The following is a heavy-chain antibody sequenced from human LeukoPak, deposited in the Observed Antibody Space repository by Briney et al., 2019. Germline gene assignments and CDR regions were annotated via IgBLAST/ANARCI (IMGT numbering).Heavy chain of an antibody. CDR2: INTDGTST. V-gene: IGHV3-74*01. CDR1: GFTFSSYW. CDR3: ARDTTGYFDY. Sequence: GSLRLSCAASGFTFSSYWMHWVRQAPGKGLVWLSRINTDGTSTTYADSVKGRFTISRDNAKNTLYLQLNSLRAEDTAVYYCARDTTGYFDYWGQGTLVTVSS. J-gene: IGHJ4*02. D-gene: IGHD1-1*01.